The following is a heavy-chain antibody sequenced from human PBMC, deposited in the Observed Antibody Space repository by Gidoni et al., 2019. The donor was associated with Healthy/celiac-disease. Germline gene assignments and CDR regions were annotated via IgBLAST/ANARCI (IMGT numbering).Heavy chain of an antibody. D-gene: IGHD6-19*01. CDR1: GYTFTSYG. V-gene: IGHV1-18*01. Sequence: QVQLVQSGAEVKKPGASVKVSCKASGYTFTSYGISWVRQAPGQGLEWMGWISAYNGNTNYAQKLQGRVTMTTDTSTSTAYMELRSLRSDDTAVYYCARDTGSGWFLGDRFPGDDAFDIWGQGTMVTVSS. CDR2: ISAYNGNT. J-gene: IGHJ3*02. CDR3: ARDTGSGWFLGDRFPGDDAFDI.